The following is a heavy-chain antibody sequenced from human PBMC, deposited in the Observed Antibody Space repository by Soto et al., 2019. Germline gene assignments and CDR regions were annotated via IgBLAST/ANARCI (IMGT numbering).Heavy chain of an antibody. D-gene: IGHD2-2*01. Sequence: QVQLVQSGAEVKKPGSSVKVSCKASGGTFSSYAISWVRQAPGQGLEWMGGIIPIFGTANYAQKLQGRVTMTTDTSTSTAYMELRSLRSDDTAVYYCARDIVVVPAARGGSDYWGQGTLVTVSS. CDR1: GGTFSSYA. CDR3: ARDIVVVPAARGGSDY. V-gene: IGHV1-69*06. CDR2: IIPIFGTA. J-gene: IGHJ4*02.